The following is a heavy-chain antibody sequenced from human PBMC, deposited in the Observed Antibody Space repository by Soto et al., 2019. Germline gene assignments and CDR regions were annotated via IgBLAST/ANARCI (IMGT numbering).Heavy chain of an antibody. Sequence: SETLSLTCTVSGGSISSGGYYWIWIRQHPGKGLEWIGYIYYSGSTYYNPSLKSRVTISVDTSKNQFSLKLSSVTAADTAVYYCARGAMDWFDPWGQGTLVTVSS. J-gene: IGHJ5*02. CDR1: GGSISSGGYY. V-gene: IGHV4-31*03. CDR2: IYYSGST. CDR3: ARGAMDWFDP. D-gene: IGHD5-18*01.